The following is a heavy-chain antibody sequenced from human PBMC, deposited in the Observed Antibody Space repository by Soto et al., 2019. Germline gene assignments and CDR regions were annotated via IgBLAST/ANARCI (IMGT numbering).Heavy chain of an antibody. CDR3: GRDGDQWDQRDLDY. V-gene: IGHV1-18*01. CDR2: INGHTGST. D-gene: IGHD1-26*01. CDR1: GNFCTKYG. Sequence: QVQLVQSGAEVKRPGASVKVSCKTPGNFCTKYGISWVRQAPGQGLEWMGWINGHTGSTNYAPKFRGRVTMTTDTSTSIVYMELSSLTSDDTAVYYCGRDGDQWDQRDLDYWGQGTLVSVYS. J-gene: IGHJ4*02.